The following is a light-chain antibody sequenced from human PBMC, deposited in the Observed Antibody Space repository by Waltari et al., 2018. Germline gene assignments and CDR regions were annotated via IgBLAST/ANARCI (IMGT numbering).Light chain of an antibody. Sequence: DIQMTQSPSSLSASVGDRVTITCRASQGISNDLAWFQQKPGKAPKSLIYAASSLQSGVPSKFSGSGSGTDFTLKISRVEAEDIGVYYCMQGLSWRTFGQGTRLEI. J-gene: IGKJ1*01. CDR2: AAS. CDR1: QGISND. V-gene: IGKV1-16*02. CDR3: MQGLSWRT.